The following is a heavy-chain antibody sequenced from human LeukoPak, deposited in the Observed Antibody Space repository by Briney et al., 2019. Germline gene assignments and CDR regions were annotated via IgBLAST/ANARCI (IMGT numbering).Heavy chain of an antibody. J-gene: IGHJ4*02. CDR1: GFSLSTSGMC. Sequence: SGPTLVNPTQTLTLTCTFSGFSLSTSGMCGSWIRQPPGKALEWLARIDWDDDKYYSTSLKTRLTISKDTSKNQVVLTMTNMDPVDTATYYCARRIAAAGTNYFDYWGQGTLVTVSS. D-gene: IGHD6-13*01. CDR2: IDWDDDK. CDR3: ARRIAAAGTNYFDY. V-gene: IGHV2-70*11.